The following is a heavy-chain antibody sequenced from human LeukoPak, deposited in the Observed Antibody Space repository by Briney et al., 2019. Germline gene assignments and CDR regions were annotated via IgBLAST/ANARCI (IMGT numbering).Heavy chain of an antibody. J-gene: IGHJ4*02. Sequence: GRSLRLSCAASGFTFSSYAMHWVRQAPGKGLEWVALISYDGGNKYYADSVKGRFTMSRDNSKNTLYLQMNSLRAEDTAVYYCARELWGSSFDYWGQGTLVTVSS. V-gene: IGHV3-30-3*01. CDR3: ARELWGSSFDY. CDR1: GFTFSSYA. D-gene: IGHD3-16*01. CDR2: ISYDGGNK.